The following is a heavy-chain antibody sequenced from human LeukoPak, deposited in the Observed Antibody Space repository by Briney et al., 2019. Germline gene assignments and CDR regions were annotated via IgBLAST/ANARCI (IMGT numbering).Heavy chain of an antibody. CDR3: ARGGGYCSGGSCYRLYYYYYGMDV. CDR1: GGSFSGYY. D-gene: IGHD2-15*01. V-gene: IGHV4-34*01. CDR2: INHSGST. J-gene: IGHJ6*02. Sequence: ASETLSLTCAVYGGSFSGYYWSWIRQPPGKGLEWIGEINHSGSTNYNPSLQSRVTISVDTSKNQFSLKLSSVTAADTAVYYCARGGGYCSGGSCYRLYYYYYGMDVWGQGTTVTVSS.